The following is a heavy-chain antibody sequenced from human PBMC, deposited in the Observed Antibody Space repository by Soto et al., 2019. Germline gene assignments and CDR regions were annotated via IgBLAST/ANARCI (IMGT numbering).Heavy chain of an antibody. J-gene: IGHJ4*02. CDR1: GFTFNIYA. V-gene: IGHV3-23*01. CDR2: ISGSGDRT. Sequence: GCALRFSCAASGFTFNIYAMSWVRQAPGKGLEWVSGISGSGDRTHFVDCLKGRFTISRDNVKNTWYLQMNSLRAEDAAVYYCAKASTYEYVWGSFRYYFDHWGQGALVTASS. D-gene: IGHD3-16*02. CDR3: AKASTYEYVWGSFRYYFDH.